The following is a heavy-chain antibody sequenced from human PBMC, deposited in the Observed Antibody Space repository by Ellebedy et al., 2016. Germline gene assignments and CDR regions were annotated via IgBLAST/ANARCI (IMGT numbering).Heavy chain of an antibody. Sequence: SVKVSXXASGGTFSSYAISWVRQAPGQGLEWMGGIIPIFGTANYAQKFQGRVTITADESTSTAYMELSSLRSEDTAVYYCARGTPKLERFDIWGQGTMVTVSS. CDR1: GGTFSSYA. CDR2: IIPIFGTA. J-gene: IGHJ3*02. CDR3: ARGTPKLERFDI. V-gene: IGHV1-69*13. D-gene: IGHD1-1*01.